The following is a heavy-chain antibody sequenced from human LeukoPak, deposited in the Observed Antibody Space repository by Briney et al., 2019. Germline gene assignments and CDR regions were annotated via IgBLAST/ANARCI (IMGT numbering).Heavy chain of an antibody. CDR3: VKDQAGG. J-gene: IGHJ4*02. D-gene: IGHD6-19*01. V-gene: IGHV3-30*02. Sequence: RGSLRLSCDASGFTFSDYGMHWVRQAPGKGLEWVAFIRYNGQLQMYGDSVRGRFIISRDNSMNRMYLQLNNVRSEDTAVYYCVKDQAGGWGQGTLVTVSS. CDR1: GFTFSDYG. CDR2: IRYNGQLQ.